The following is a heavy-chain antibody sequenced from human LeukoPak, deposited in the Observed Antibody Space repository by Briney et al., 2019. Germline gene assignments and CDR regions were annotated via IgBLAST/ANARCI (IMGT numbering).Heavy chain of an antibody. Sequence: GGSPRLSCAASGFTFSSYSMNWVRQAPGKGLEWVSYISSSSSTIYYADSVKGRFTISRDNSKNTLYLQMNSLRAEDTAVYYCAKIVAEGGLDYWGQGTLVTVSS. J-gene: IGHJ4*02. CDR3: AKIVAEGGLDY. V-gene: IGHV3-48*01. D-gene: IGHD6-19*01. CDR2: ISSSSSTI. CDR1: GFTFSSYS.